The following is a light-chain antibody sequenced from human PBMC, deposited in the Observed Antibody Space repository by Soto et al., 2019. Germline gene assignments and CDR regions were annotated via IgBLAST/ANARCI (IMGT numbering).Light chain of an antibody. V-gene: IGLV2-14*01. Sequence: QSVLTQPASVSGSPGQSITISCTATSSDVGAYNYVSWYQQYPGKAPKLMIYEVIDRPSGVSNRFSGSKSGNTASLIISGIQAEDEADYYCSSYTSSSTLVFGGGTKVTVL. CDR1: SSDVGAYNY. CDR3: SSYTSSSTLV. CDR2: EVI. J-gene: IGLJ2*01.